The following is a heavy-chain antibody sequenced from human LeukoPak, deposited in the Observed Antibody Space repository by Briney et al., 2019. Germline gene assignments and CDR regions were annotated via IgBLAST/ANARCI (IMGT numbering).Heavy chain of an antibody. D-gene: IGHD6-13*01. V-gene: IGHV4-34*01. J-gene: IGHJ6*03. CDR3: ARILSYSSTLRGYYYYYYMDV. CDR1: GGSFSGYY. CDR2: INHSGST. Sequence: PSETLSLTCAVYGGSFSGYYWSWIRQPPGKGLEWIGEINHSGSTNYNPSLKSRVTISVDTSKNQFSLKLSSVTAADTAVYYCARILSYSSTLRGYYYYYYMDVWGKGTTVTVSS.